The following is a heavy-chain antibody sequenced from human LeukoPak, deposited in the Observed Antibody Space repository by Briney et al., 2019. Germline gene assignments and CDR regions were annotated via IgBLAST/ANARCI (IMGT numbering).Heavy chain of an antibody. D-gene: IGHD7-27*01. CDR3: AREAELGTYFDY. J-gene: IGHJ4*02. V-gene: IGHV1-69*13. CDR1: GGTFSSYA. CDR2: IIPIFGTA. Sequence: ASVKVSCKASGGTFSSYAISWVRQAPGQGLEWMGGIIPIFGTANYAQKFQGRVTITADESTSTAYMELSSLRSEDTAVYYCAREAELGTYFDYWGQRTLVTVSS.